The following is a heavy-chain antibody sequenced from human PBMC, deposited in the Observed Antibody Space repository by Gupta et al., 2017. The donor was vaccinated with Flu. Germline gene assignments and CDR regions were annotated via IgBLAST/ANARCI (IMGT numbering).Heavy chain of an antibody. V-gene: IGHV3-33*01. J-gene: IGHJ6*02. Sequence: SSYGMHWVRQAPGKGLEWVAVIWYDGSNKYYADSVKGRFTISRDNSKNTLYLQMNSLRAEDTAVYYCARTMVRGIFPTYYYYGMDVWGQGTTVTVSS. CDR3: ARTMVRGIFPTYYYYGMDV. D-gene: IGHD3-10*01. CDR2: IWYDGSNK. CDR1: SSYG.